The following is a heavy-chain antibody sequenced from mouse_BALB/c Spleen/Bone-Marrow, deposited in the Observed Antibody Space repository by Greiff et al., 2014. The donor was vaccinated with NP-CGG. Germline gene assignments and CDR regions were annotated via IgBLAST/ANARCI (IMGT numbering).Heavy chain of an antibody. Sequence: QVQLKQSGAELVKPGASVELSCKASGYTFTSYYMYWVKQRPGQGLEWIGEINPSNGGTNFNEKFKSKATLTVDKSSSTAYMQLSSLTSEDSAVYYCTRSTMITYFDYWGQGTTLTVSS. CDR1: GYTFTSYY. CDR3: TRSTMITYFDY. V-gene: IGHV1S81*02. CDR2: INPSNGGT. J-gene: IGHJ2*01. D-gene: IGHD2-4*01.